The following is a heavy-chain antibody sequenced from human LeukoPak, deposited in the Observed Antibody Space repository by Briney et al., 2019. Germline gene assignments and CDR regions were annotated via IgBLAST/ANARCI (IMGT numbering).Heavy chain of an antibody. D-gene: IGHD3-16*02. J-gene: IGHJ5*02. V-gene: IGHV1-2*04. Sequence: ASVKVSRKASGYTFTGYYMHWVRQAPGQGLEWMGWINPNSGGTNYAQKFQGWVTMTRDTSISTAYMELSRLRSDDTAVYYCARGTPPIRLGELSFRFDPWGQGTLVTVSS. CDR2: INPNSGGT. CDR3: ARGTPPIRLGELSFRFDP. CDR1: GYTFTGYY.